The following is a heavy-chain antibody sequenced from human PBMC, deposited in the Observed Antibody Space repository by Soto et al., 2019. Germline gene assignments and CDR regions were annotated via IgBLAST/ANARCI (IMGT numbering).Heavy chain of an antibody. Sequence: PGGSLRLSCAASGFTFSSYGMHWVRQAPGKGLEWVAVIWYDGSNKYYADSVKGRFTISRDNSKNTLYLQMNSLRAEDTAVYYCARRYDFPLYYYGMDVWGQGTTVTVSS. V-gene: IGHV3-33*01. D-gene: IGHD3-3*01. CDR3: ARRYDFPLYYYGMDV. CDR1: GFTFSSYG. J-gene: IGHJ6*02. CDR2: IWYDGSNK.